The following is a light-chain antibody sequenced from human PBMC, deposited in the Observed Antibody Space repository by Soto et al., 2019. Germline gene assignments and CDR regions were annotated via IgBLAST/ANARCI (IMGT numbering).Light chain of an antibody. Sequence: QAGRTQPASVSGSPGRSITISCTGTSSDVGSYNLVSWYQQHPGKAPKLMIYEGSKRPSGVSNRFSGSKSGNTASLTISGLQAEDEADYYCCSYAGSSTYVFGTGTKVTVL. V-gene: IGLV2-23*01. CDR1: SSDVGSYNL. CDR2: EGS. J-gene: IGLJ1*01. CDR3: CSYAGSSTYV.